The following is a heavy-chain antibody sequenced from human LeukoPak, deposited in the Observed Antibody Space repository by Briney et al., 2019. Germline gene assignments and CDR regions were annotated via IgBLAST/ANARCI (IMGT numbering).Heavy chain of an antibody. CDR3: ARGEGSYPPDY. CDR2: IKQDGSEK. V-gene: IGHV3-7*05. Sequence: PGGSLRLSCAASGFTFSSYWISWVRQAPGKGLEWVANIKQDGSEKYYVDSVKGRFSISRDNAKNSLYLQMNSLRAEDTAVYYCARGEGSYPPDYWGQGTLVTVSS. CDR1: GFTFSSYW. J-gene: IGHJ4*02. D-gene: IGHD3-16*02.